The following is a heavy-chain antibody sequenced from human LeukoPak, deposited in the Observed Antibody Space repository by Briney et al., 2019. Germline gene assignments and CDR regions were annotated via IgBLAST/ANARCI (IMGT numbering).Heavy chain of an antibody. CDR1: GVSISTGGYY. J-gene: IGHJ4*02. D-gene: IGHD1-26*01. V-gene: IGHV4-31*03. CDR2: ILKTGST. CDR3: ARETSGIYSEY. Sequence: SQTLSLTCTVSGVSISTGGYYWSWIRQLPGKGLEWIGYILKTGSTYYNPSLRSRITISVDTSKTQFSLNLTSVTAADTAVYYCARETSGIYSEYWGQGILVTVSS.